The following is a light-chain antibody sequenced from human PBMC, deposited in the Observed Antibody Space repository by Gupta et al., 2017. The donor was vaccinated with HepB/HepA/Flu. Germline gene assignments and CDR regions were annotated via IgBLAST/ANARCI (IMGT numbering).Light chain of an antibody. Sequence: SYVLTQPPSMSVAPGKTATITCGGDQIGSKVVHWYRQKPGQAPVLVVYDDTDRPSGIPERFSGSNSGNTAALTITRVEAGDEDDYYCQVWDSDTDNWVFGGGTKLTV. CDR1: QIGSKV. CDR3: QVWDSDTDNWV. V-gene: IGLV3-21*03. CDR2: DDT. J-gene: IGLJ3*02.